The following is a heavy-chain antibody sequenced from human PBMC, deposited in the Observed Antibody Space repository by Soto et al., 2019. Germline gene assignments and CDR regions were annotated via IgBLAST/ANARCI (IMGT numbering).Heavy chain of an antibody. J-gene: IGHJ4*02. V-gene: IGHV4-39*01. D-gene: IGHD5-18*01. CDR1: GGSISSSSYY. Sequence: LSLTCTVSGGSISSSSYYWGCIRQPPGKGLEWIASIDYTGNTFYNPSLTSRVTISVDTSKNQFSLKVTSVTAADTAVYYCARINKGYGTDSCGQGTLVTVSS. CDR3: ARINKGYGTDS. CDR2: IDYTGNT.